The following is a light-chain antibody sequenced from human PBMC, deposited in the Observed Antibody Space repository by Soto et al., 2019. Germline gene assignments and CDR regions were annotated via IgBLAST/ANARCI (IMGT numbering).Light chain of an antibody. Sequence: EKVMTQSPATLSMSPGERATLSCRASQSVSSFLAWYQQKPGQAPSLLIYGASTRATGIPARFSGSGSGTEFTLTISILQSEDFAVYYCQQYSNWPSWTFGQGTKVEVK. V-gene: IGKV3-15*01. CDR3: QQYSNWPSWT. CDR1: QSVSSF. J-gene: IGKJ1*01. CDR2: GAS.